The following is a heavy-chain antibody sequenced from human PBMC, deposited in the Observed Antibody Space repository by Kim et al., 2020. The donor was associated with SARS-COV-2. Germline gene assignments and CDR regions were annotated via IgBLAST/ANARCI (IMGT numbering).Heavy chain of an antibody. D-gene: IGHD3-22*01. Sequence: ASVKVSCKASGYTFTGYYMHWVRQAPGQGLEWMGRINPNSGGTNYAQKFQGRVTMTRDTSISTAYMELSRLRSDDTAVYYCAREHYYDSSGYLYYFDYWGQGTLVTVSS. V-gene: IGHV1-2*06. CDR3: AREHYYDSSGYLYYFDY. J-gene: IGHJ4*02. CDR1: GYTFTGYY. CDR2: INPNSGGT.